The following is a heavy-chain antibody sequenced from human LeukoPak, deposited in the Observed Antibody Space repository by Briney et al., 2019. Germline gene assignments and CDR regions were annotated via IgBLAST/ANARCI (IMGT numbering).Heavy chain of an antibody. J-gene: IGHJ4*02. Sequence: PAETLSLTCTVSGGSINSYYWSWIRQPPGKGLEWIGYIYYSGSTNYNPSLKSRVTISVDTSKNQFSLQLSSVTAEDTAVYYCARVERGRYCSGGSCLDYWGKGTLVTVSS. D-gene: IGHD2-15*01. V-gene: IGHV4-59*01. CDR3: ARVERGRYCSGGSCLDY. CDR2: IYYSGST. CDR1: GGSINSYY.